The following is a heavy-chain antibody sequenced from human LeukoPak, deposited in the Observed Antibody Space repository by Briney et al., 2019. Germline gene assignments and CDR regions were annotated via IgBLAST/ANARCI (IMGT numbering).Heavy chain of an antibody. Sequence: ASAKVSCKASGYTLTGYYMHWLRQAPGQGLEWMGWINPSSGDTNYAQKFQGRVTMTRDTSISTAYMELNRLTSDDTAVYVCAKNPYEYYFDYWGQGTLVTVSS. CDR3: AKNPYEYYFDY. D-gene: IGHD5-12*01. CDR2: INPSSGDT. CDR1: GYTLTGYY. J-gene: IGHJ4*02. V-gene: IGHV1-2*02.